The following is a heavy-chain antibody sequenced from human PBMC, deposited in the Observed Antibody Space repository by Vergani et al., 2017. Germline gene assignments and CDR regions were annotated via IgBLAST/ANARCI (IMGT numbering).Heavy chain of an antibody. CDR1: GYTFTSYY. V-gene: IGHV1-24*01. Sequence: QVQLVQSGAEVKKPGASVKVSCKASGYTFTSYYMHWVRQAPGQGLEWMGGFDPEDGETIYAQKFQGRVTMTEDTSTDTAYMELSSLRSEDTAVYYCATAPIFGFPSIYYFDYWGQGTLVTVSS. J-gene: IGHJ4*02. CDR3: ATAPIFGFPSIYYFDY. CDR2: FDPEDGET. D-gene: IGHD3-3*01.